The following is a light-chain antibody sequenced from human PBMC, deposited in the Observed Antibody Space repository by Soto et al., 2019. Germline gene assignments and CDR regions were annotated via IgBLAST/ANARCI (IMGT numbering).Light chain of an antibody. V-gene: IGKV1-6*01. CDR3: LQDYNYPPT. J-gene: IGKJ1*01. Sequence: AIPMTQSPSSLSASVGDRVTITCRASQGVRNDLGWYQQKPGKAPKLLIYAASSLQSGVPSRFSGSGSGTDFTLTISSLQPEDFATYYCLQDYNYPPTFGQGTKVEIK. CDR2: AAS. CDR1: QGVRND.